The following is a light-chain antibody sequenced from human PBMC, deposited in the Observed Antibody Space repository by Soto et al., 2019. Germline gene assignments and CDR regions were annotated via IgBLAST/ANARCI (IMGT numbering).Light chain of an antibody. CDR1: QSIGTY. J-gene: IGKJ2*01. CDR3: QESHST. Sequence: DAQMTQSPSSLSASVGDSVTITCRASQSIGTYLDWYQHKPGKAPKLLIYAASSLQTGVPCRFSGSGSGTDFTLTISSLQPEDFATYYCQESHSTFGQGTKLEIK. V-gene: IGKV1-39*01. CDR2: AAS.